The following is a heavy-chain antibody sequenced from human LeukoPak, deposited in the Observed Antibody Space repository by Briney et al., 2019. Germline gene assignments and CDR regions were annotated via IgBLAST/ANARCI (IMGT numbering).Heavy chain of an antibody. Sequence: GGSLRLSCAASGFTFSSYGMHWVRQAPGKGLQWVAFIWYDGSNKHYADSVKGRFTISRDNSKNTLYLQINSLRAEDTAVYYCARDRGESYFDYWGQGTLVTVSS. CDR2: IWYDGSNK. V-gene: IGHV3-33*08. J-gene: IGHJ4*02. CDR1: GFTFSSYG. D-gene: IGHD3-10*01. CDR3: ARDRGESYFDY.